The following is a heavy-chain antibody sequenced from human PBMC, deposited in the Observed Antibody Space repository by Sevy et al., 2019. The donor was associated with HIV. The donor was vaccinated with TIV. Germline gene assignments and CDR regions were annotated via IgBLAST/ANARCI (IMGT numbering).Heavy chain of an antibody. D-gene: IGHD2-15*01. J-gene: IGHJ6*03. V-gene: IGHV3-23*01. CDR3: AKETEGYCSGGSCYSGYYMDV. CDR1: GFTFSSYA. Sequence: GGSLRLSCAASGFTFSSYAMSWVRQAPGKGLEWVSAISGSGGSTYYADSVKGRFTISRDNSKTTLYLQMNSLRAEDTAVDYCAKETEGYCSGGSCYSGYYMDVWGKGTTVTVSS. CDR2: ISGSGGST.